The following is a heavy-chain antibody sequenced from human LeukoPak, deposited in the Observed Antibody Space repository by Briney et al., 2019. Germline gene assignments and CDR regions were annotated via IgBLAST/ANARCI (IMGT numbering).Heavy chain of an antibody. V-gene: IGHV1-69*06. CDR3: ARELWFGELLPRGAFDI. CDR1: GGTFSSYA. J-gene: IGHJ3*02. Sequence: GASVKVSCKASGGTFSSYAISWVRQAPGQGLEWMGGIIPIFGTANYAQKFQGRVTITADKSTSTAYMELSSLRSEDTAVYYCARELWFGELLPRGAFDIWGQGTMVTVSS. CDR2: IIPIFGTA. D-gene: IGHD3-10*01.